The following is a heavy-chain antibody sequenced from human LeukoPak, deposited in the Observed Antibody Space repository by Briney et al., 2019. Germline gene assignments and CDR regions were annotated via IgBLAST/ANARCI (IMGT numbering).Heavy chain of an antibody. CDR3: AREVGGYWGMDV. CDR2: IYYSGST. J-gene: IGHJ6*02. Sequence: SEALSLTCTVSGGSISSGDYYWSWIRQPPGKGLEWIGYIYYSGSTYYNPSLKSRVTISVDTSKNQFSLKLSSVTAADTAVYYCAREVGGYWGMDVWGQGTTVIVSS. V-gene: IGHV4-30-4*01. CDR1: GGSISSGDYY. D-gene: IGHD2-21*01.